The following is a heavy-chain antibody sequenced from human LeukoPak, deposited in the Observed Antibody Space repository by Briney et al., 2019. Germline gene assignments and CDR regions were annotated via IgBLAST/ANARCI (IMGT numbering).Heavy chain of an antibody. CDR3: ARADYDFWSGYFSWFDP. D-gene: IGHD3-3*01. V-gene: IGHV1-18*01. CDR2: ISAYNGNT. CDR1: GYTFTSYG. J-gene: IGHJ5*02. Sequence: ASVKVSCKASGYTFTSYGISWVRQAPGQGLEWMGWISAYNGNTNYAQKLQGRVTMTTDTSTSTAYMELRSLRSDDTAVYYCARADYDFWSGYFSWFDPRGQGTLVTVSS.